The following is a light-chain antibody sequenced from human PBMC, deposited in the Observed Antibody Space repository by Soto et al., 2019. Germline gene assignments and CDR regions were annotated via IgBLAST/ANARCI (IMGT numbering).Light chain of an antibody. Sequence: EIVMTQSPATLSVPPGGRATLSCRASQSVSSYLAWYQQRPGQPPRLLIYRASTRATGIPARFSGSGSGTEFSLTLSSLQSEDFAVYYCQPYSPWPLRYTFGQGTKLEI. CDR3: QPYSPWPLRYT. CDR2: RAS. J-gene: IGKJ2*01. CDR1: QSVSSY. V-gene: IGKV3-15*01.